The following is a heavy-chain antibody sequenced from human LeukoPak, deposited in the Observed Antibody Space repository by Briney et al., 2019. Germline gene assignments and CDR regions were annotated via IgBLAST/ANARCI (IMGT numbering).Heavy chain of an antibody. J-gene: IGHJ6*02. CDR3: PRGSRKDMDV. D-gene: IGHD1-14*01. V-gene: IGHV3-30*03. CDR2: ISYDGSNK. Sequence: GRSLRLSCAASGFTFSSYGMHWVRQAPGKGLEWVAGISYDGSNKYYADSVKGRFTISRDNSKNTLYLQMNRQRAEDTAVYYCPRGSRKDMDVWGQGTTVTVSS. CDR1: GFTFSSYG.